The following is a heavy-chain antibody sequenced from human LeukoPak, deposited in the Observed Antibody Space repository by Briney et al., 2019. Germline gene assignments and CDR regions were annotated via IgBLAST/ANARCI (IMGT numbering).Heavy chain of an antibody. Sequence: SESLSLTCTVSGGSISSSSYYWGWIRQPPGKELEWIGSIYYSGSTYYNPSLKSRVTISVDTSKNQFSLKLSSVTAADTAVYYCARLSGYSKGGVYWGQGTLVTVSS. D-gene: IGHD4-11*01. CDR1: GGSISSSSYY. J-gene: IGHJ4*02. V-gene: IGHV4-39*01. CDR3: ARLSGYSKGGVY. CDR2: IYYSGST.